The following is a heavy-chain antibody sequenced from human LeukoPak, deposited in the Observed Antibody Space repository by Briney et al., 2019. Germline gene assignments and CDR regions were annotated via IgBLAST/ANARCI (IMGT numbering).Heavy chain of an antibody. J-gene: IGHJ3*02. Sequence: ASVKVSCKASGYTFTIYGISWVRQAPGQGLEWMGWISGYNGNTNYAQKFQGRVTMTTDTSTSTAYMELRSLRSDDTAMYYCARDPLRSITIFGTSAFDIWGQGTMVTVSS. V-gene: IGHV1-18*01. CDR2: ISGYNGNT. CDR1: GYTFTIYG. D-gene: IGHD3-3*01. CDR3: ARDPLRSITIFGTSAFDI.